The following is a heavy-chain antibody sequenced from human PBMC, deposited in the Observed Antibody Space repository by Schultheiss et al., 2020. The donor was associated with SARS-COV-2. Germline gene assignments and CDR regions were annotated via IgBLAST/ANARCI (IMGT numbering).Heavy chain of an antibody. Sequence: GESLKISCAASGFTFSSYAMSWVRQAPGKGLEWVSSISSSSSYIYYADSVKGRFTISRDNSKNTLYLQMNSLRAEDTAVYYCARVAVPLGLGYYYYMDVWGKGTTVTVSS. V-gene: IGHV3-21*04. J-gene: IGHJ6*03. CDR2: ISSSSSYI. D-gene: IGHD3-16*01. CDR3: ARVAVPLGLGYYYYMDV. CDR1: GFTFSSYA.